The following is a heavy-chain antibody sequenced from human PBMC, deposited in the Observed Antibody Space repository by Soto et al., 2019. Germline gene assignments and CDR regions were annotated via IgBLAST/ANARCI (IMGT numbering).Heavy chain of an antibody. Sequence: VASVKVSCKTSGYNFPSYGLTWVRQAPGQGLEWMGWISPYNGYTQYGQKVQGRVIMTTDASTKTGYMELRRLRSDDTAVYYCARGGGYDVLTGSDAFDIWGQGTLVTVSS. D-gene: IGHD3-9*01. CDR3: ARGGGYDVLTGSDAFDI. CDR1: GYNFPSYG. CDR2: ISPYNGYT. J-gene: IGHJ3*02. V-gene: IGHV1-18*01.